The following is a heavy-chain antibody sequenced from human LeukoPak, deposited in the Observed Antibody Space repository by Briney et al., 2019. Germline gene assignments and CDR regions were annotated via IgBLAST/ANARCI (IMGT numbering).Heavy chain of an antibody. Sequence: GGSLRLSCAASGFTFSSHTMNWVRQAPGKGLEWVSYISRNSYTNYADSVKGRFTISRDNAKNSLYLQMASLRAEDTAVYYCARMGIAAVGAYYFDYWGQGTLVAVSS. CDR1: GFTFSSHT. J-gene: IGHJ4*02. CDR3: ARMGIAAVGAYYFDY. D-gene: IGHD6-13*01. CDR2: ISRNSYT. V-gene: IGHV3-21*05.